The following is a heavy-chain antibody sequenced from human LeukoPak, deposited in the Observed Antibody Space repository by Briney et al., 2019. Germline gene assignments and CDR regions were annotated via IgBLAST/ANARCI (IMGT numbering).Heavy chain of an antibody. D-gene: IGHD6-19*01. V-gene: IGHV4-59*01. CDR1: GGSISSYY. CDR2: IYYSGST. Sequence: PSETLSLTCTVSGGSISSYYWSWIRQPPGKGLEWIGYIYYSGSTNYNPSLKSRVTISVDTSKNQFSLKLSSVTAADTAVYYRASSKIYSSVEYWGQGTLVTVSS. J-gene: IGHJ4*02. CDR3: ASSKIYSSVEY.